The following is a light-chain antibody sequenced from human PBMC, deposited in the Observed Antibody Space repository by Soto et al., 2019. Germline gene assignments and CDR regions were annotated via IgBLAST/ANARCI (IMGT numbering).Light chain of an antibody. V-gene: IGKV3-11*01. CDR2: DAS. Sequence: EIVLTQSPATLSLSPGERATLSCRASQSISNYLAWYQHKPGQAPRLLIDDASSRATGNPARFSGSGSGTDFTLTISSLEPEDFAVYYCQYRTTFGQGTRLEIK. CDR1: QSISNY. CDR3: QYRTT. J-gene: IGKJ5*01.